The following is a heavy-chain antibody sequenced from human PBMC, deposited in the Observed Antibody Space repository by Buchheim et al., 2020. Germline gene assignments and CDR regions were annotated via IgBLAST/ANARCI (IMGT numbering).Heavy chain of an antibody. Sequence: QVQLQESGPGLVKPSQPLSLTCTVSGGSISSGDYYWSWIRQPPGKGLEWIGYIYYSGSTYYNPSLKSRVTISVDMSKYQFSLKLSSVTAADTAVYYCARAGTASPVRFLEWLLPNWFDPWGQGTL. V-gene: IGHV4-30-4*01. CDR3: ARAGTASPVRFLEWLLPNWFDP. CDR1: GGSISSGDYY. J-gene: IGHJ5*02. CDR2: IYYSGST. D-gene: IGHD3-3*01.